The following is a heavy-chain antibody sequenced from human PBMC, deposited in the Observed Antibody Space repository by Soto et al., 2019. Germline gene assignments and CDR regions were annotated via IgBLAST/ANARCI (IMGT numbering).Heavy chain of an antibody. CDR1: GGSFSGYY. D-gene: IGHD3-3*01. V-gene: IGHV4-34*01. CDR2: INHSGST. CDR3: ARGRPPTIFGVVITRGGFDP. J-gene: IGHJ5*02. Sequence: QVQLQQWGAGLLKPSETLSLTCAVYGGSFSGYYWSWIRQPPGKGLEWIGEINHSGSTNYNPSLKSRVTISVDTSKNQFSLKLSSVTAADTAVYYCARGRPPTIFGVVITRGGFDPWGQGTLVTVSS.